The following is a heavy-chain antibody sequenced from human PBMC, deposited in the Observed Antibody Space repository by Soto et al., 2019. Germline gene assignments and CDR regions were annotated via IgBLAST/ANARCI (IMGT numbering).Heavy chain of an antibody. J-gene: IGHJ4*02. D-gene: IGHD3-10*01. Sequence: QVQLVQSGAEVKKPGASVKVSCKASGYTFTSYGISWVRQAPGQGLEWMGWISAYNGNTNYAQKLQGRVTMTTDTTTSTAYKELRGLSSDDTAVYYCARGPDVVYGSGSRESDSWGQGTLVTDSS. CDR3: ARGPDVVYGSGSRESDS. CDR1: GYTFTSYG. CDR2: ISAYNGNT. V-gene: IGHV1-18*01.